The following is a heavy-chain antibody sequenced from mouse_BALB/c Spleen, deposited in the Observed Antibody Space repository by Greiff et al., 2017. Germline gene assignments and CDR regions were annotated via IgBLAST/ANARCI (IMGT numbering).Heavy chain of an antibody. J-gene: IGHJ3*01. Sequence: DVKLVESGGGLVKPGGSLKLSCAASGFTFSSYAMSWVRQTPEKRLEWVASISSGGSTYYPDSVKGRFTISRDNARNILYLQMSSLRSEDTAMYYCARGGHDGYYGGFAYWGQGTLVTVSA. CDR3: ARGGHDGYYGGFAY. V-gene: IGHV5-6-5*01. CDR2: ISSGGST. D-gene: IGHD2-3*01. CDR1: GFTFSSYA.